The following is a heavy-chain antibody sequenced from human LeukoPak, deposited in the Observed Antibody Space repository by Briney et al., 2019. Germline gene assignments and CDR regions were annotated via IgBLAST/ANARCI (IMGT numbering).Heavy chain of an antibody. CDR1: GDSVSRSDSY. V-gene: IGHV4-39*01. J-gene: IGHJ1*01. D-gene: IGHD3-22*01. Sequence: SETLSLTCTIFGDSVSRSDSYWDWIRQPPGEGLEWIGTIYYSGRTYYSPSLKSRVTLSVDMSNNQFSLTLSSVTAADTALYFCARRRYYDSSGYLEWGQGTLVTVSS. CDR3: ARRRYYDSSGYLE. CDR2: IYYSGRT.